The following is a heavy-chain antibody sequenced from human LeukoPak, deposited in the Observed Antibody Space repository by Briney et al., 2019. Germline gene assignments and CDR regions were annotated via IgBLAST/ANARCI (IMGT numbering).Heavy chain of an antibody. D-gene: IGHD6-19*01. CDR1: GYIFDIYA. Sequence: ASVKVSCKASGYIFDIYAMIWVRQAPGQGLEWMGWISAYNGNTNYAQKLQGRVTMTTDTSTSTAYMELRSLRSDDTAVYYCARDSVAGTGWFDPWGQGTLVTVSS. J-gene: IGHJ5*02. V-gene: IGHV1-18*01. CDR3: ARDSVAGTGWFDP. CDR2: ISAYNGNT.